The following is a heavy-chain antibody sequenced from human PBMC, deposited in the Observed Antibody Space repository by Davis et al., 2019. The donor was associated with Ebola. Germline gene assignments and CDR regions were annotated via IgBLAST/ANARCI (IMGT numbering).Heavy chain of an antibody. V-gene: IGHV4-59*01. CDR1: GGPISSYY. Sequence: MPSETLSLTCTVPGGPISSYYWSWIRQPPGKGLEWIGYIYYSGSTNYNPSLKSRVTISVDTSKNQFSLKLSSVTAADTAVYYCARDRSYDSSGYYDYWGQGTLVTVSS. CDR3: ARDRSYDSSGYYDY. J-gene: IGHJ4*02. D-gene: IGHD3-22*01. CDR2: IYYSGST.